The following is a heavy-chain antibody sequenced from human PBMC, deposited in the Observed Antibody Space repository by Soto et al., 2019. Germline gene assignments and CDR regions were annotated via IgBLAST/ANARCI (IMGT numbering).Heavy chain of an antibody. CDR2: ITWNSGSI. CDR3: AKDRGIGVTLYYFDY. J-gene: IGHJ4*02. CDR1: GFTFGDYA. V-gene: IGHV3-9*01. Sequence: GGSLRLSCAASGFTFGDYAMHWVRQAPGKGLEWVSGITWNSGSIDYADSVKGRFTISRDNAKNSLYLQMNSLGVEDTALYYCAKDRGIGVTLYYFDYWGQGT. D-gene: IGHD3-16*01.